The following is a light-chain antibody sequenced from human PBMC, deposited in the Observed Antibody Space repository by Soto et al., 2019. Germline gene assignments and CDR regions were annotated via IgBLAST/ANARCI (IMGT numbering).Light chain of an antibody. CDR1: QSVCSN. CDR3: QQYNNWPPWT. Sequence: EIVMTQSPATPSVSPGERGTPPCRASQSVCSNLAWYQQKPGQAPRLLIYGASTRATGIPARFSGSGSGTEFTLTISSLQSEDFAVYYCQQYNNWPPWTFGQGTKVEIK. J-gene: IGKJ1*01. V-gene: IGKV3-15*01. CDR2: GAS.